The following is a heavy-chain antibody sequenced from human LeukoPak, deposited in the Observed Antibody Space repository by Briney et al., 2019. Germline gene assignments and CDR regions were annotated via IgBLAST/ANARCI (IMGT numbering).Heavy chain of an antibody. CDR3: AIERDATGFDY. D-gene: IGHD2-15*01. J-gene: IGHJ4*02. Sequence: ASVKVSCKASGYTFIGYYLHWVRQAPGQGLEWMGWINPNSGGTNYAQKFQGWVTMARDTSISTAYMELSRLRSDDTAVYYCAIERDATGFDYWGQGTLVTVSS. V-gene: IGHV1-2*04. CDR2: INPNSGGT. CDR1: GYTFIGYY.